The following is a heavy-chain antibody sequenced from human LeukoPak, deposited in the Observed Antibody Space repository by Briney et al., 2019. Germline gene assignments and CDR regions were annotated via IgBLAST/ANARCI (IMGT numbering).Heavy chain of an antibody. J-gene: IGHJ6*03. CDR2: INPSGGST. Sequence: ASVKVSCKASGYTFTIYYMHWVRQAPGQGLEWMGIINPSGGSTSYAQKFQGRVTMTRDTSTSTVYMELSSLRSEDTAVYYCARESSSSSWNYYYYMDVWGKGTTVTVSS. CDR3: ARESSSSSWNYYYYMDV. CDR1: GYTFTIYY. V-gene: IGHV1-46*01. D-gene: IGHD6-6*01.